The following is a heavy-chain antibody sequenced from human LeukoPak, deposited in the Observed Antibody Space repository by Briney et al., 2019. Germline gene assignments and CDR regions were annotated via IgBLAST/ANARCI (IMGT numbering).Heavy chain of an antibody. J-gene: IGHJ4*02. V-gene: IGHV4-34*01. CDR1: GGSFSGYY. Sequence: SETLSLTCAVYGGSFSGYYWSWIRQPPGKGLEWIGEINHSGSTNYNPSLKGRVTISVDTSKNQFSLKLSSVTAADTAVYYCARAGSGSAIDYWGQGTLVTVSS. CDR2: INHSGST. D-gene: IGHD3-10*01. CDR3: ARAGSGSAIDY.